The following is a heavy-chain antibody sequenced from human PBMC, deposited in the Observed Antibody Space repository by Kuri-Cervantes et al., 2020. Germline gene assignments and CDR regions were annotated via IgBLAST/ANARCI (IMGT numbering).Heavy chain of an antibody. V-gene: IGHV1-18*01. CDR2: ISAYNGNT. CDR3: ARSNWNYPDAFDI. J-gene: IGHJ3*02. D-gene: IGHD1-7*01. Sequence: ASVKVSCKASGYTFSSYGITWVRQAPGQGLEWMGWISAYNGNTNYAQKLQGRVTMTTDTSTSTAYMELRSLRSDDTAVYYCARSNWNYPDAFDIWGQGTMVTVSS. CDR1: GYTFSSYG.